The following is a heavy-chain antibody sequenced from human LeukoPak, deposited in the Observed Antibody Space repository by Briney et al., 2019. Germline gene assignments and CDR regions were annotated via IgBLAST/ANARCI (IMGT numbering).Heavy chain of an antibody. V-gene: IGHV3-7*01. Sequence: GGSLRLSCAASRFTFRIYWMSWVRQAPGKGLGWVAIIKQDGSEKYYVDSVKGRFTISRDNAKNSLYLQMNSLRAEDTAVYYCARGEPDYYDSSGYYYFDYWGQGTLVTVSS. CDR1: RFTFRIYW. D-gene: IGHD3-22*01. CDR2: IKQDGSEK. J-gene: IGHJ4*02. CDR3: ARGEPDYYDSSGYYYFDY.